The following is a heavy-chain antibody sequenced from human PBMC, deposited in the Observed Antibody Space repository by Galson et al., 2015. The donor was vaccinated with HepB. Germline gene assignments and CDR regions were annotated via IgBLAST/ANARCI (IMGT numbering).Heavy chain of an antibody. CDR2: ISYDGSNK. CDR1: GFTFSSYA. V-gene: IGHV3-30-3*01. Sequence: SLRLSCAASGFTFSSYAMHWVRQAPGKGLEWVAVISYDGSNKYYADSVKGRFTISRDNSKNTLYLQMNSLRAEDTAVYYCARRYCSSTSCYGFHMDVWGKGTTVTVSS. D-gene: IGHD2-2*01. J-gene: IGHJ6*03. CDR3: ARRYCSSTSCYGFHMDV.